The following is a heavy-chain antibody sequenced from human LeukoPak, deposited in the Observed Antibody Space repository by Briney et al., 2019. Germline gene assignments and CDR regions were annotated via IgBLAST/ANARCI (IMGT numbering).Heavy chain of an antibody. CDR2: INTNTGNP. Sequence: ASVKVSSKASGYTFTSYAMNWVRQAPGQGLEWMGWINTNTGNPTYAQGFTGRFVFSLDTSVSTAYLQISSLKAEDTAVYYCARDHSGYSSSLGFDPWGQGTLVTVSS. CDR3: ARDHSGYSSSLGFDP. V-gene: IGHV7-4-1*02. CDR1: GYTFTSYA. D-gene: IGHD6-13*01. J-gene: IGHJ5*02.